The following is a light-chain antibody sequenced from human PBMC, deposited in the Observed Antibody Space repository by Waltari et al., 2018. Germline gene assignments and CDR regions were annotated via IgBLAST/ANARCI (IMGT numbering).Light chain of an antibody. CDR2: RND. J-gene: IGLJ3*02. Sequence: QSVLTQPPSASGTPGQKVTISCSGTSSNIGKNYVYWYQQVPGTAPKLLISRNDQRPSRVPERFSGSKSGTSASLAINGLRSEDEADYHCASWDDSLTGPVFGGGTKLTVL. CDR1: SSNIGKNY. CDR3: ASWDDSLTGPV. V-gene: IGLV1-47*01.